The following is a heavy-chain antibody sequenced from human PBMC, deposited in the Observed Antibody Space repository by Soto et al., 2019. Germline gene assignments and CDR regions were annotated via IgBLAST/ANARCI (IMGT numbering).Heavy chain of an antibody. CDR3: AREGAGTTPRGY. J-gene: IGHJ4*02. Sequence: QVQLVQSGPEVKKPGASVKVSCKASGYTFTNYGFNWVRQAPGQGLEWMGWISAYNGHTKYSQIFQARVIMTTDPSPSTAYMELRSLTSDDTAVYYCAREGAGTTPRGYWGQGTLVTVSS. D-gene: IGHD4-17*01. CDR2: ISAYNGHT. CDR1: GYTFTNYG. V-gene: IGHV1-18*01.